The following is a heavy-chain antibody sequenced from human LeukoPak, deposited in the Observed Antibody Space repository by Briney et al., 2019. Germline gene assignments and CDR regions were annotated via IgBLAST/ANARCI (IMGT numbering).Heavy chain of an antibody. CDR3: AKVSYGSGSYSTEKYFDY. J-gene: IGHJ4*02. D-gene: IGHD3-10*01. CDR2: ISFNGANT. Sequence: PGGSLRLSCAASGFTFSTYAMSWVRQAPGKGLEWVSAISFNGANTYYADSVKGRFTISRDNSKNTLYLQMNSLRAEDTAVYYCAKVSYGSGSYSTEKYFDYWGQGTLVTVSS. V-gene: IGHV3-23*01. CDR1: GFTFSTYA.